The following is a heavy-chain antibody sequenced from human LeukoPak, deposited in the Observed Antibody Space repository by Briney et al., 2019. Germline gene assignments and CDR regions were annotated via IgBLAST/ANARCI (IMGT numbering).Heavy chain of an antibody. J-gene: IGHJ3*02. CDR1: GGSISSSSYY. CDR2: IYYSGST. D-gene: IGHD2-21*02. V-gene: IGHV4-39*07. CDR3: ARDLGHIVVVTAIGDAFDI. Sequence: SETLSLTCTVSGGSISSSSYYWGWIRQPPGKGRVWIGSIYYSGSTYYNPSLKSRVTIDTSKNQFSLKLSSVTAADTAVYYCARDLGHIVVVTAIGDAFDIWGQGTMVTVSS.